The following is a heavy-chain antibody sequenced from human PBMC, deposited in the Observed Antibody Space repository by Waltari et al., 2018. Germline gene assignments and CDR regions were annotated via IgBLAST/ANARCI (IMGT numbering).Heavy chain of an antibody. Sequence: QLQLQESGPGLVQPSEPLSLTCTVSGASTSSSNYYWGWIRQPPGKGLEWIGSIYYSGSTYYNPSLKSRVTISVDTSKNHFSLKLSSVTAADTAVYYCARHPERGAAAGTFDYWGQGTLVTVSS. CDR1: GASTSSSNYY. J-gene: IGHJ4*02. CDR3: ARHPERGAAAGTFDY. D-gene: IGHD6-13*01. V-gene: IGHV4-39*01. CDR2: IYYSGST.